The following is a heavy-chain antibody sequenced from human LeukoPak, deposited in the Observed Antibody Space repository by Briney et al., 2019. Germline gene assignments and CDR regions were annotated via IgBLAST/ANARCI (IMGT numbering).Heavy chain of an antibody. CDR1: GGSISSNY. D-gene: IGHD3-22*01. J-gene: IGHJ3*02. CDR2: IYYSGST. V-gene: IGHV4-59*01. Sequence: SETLSLTCTVSGGSISSNYWSWIRQPPGKGLEWIGFIYYSGSTNYNPSLKSRVTISIDTSKNHFSLKLNSLTAADTAVYYCARLLDYDTSGYPDTFDIWGQGTMVTVSS. CDR3: ARLLDYDTSGYPDTFDI.